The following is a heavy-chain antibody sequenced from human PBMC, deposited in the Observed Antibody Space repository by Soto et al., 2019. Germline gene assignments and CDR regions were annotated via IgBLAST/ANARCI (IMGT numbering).Heavy chain of an antibody. V-gene: IGHV3-30*18. Sequence: PVGSLRLSGAASGFTFSSYGMHWVSQAPGKGLEWVAVISYDGSNKYYADSVKGRFTISRDNSKNTLYLQMNGLRAEDTAVYYCAKDPPTTGTTFDYWGRGTLVTVSS. CDR1: GFTFSSYG. CDR3: AKDPPTTGTTFDY. D-gene: IGHD1-1*01. J-gene: IGHJ4*02. CDR2: ISYDGSNK.